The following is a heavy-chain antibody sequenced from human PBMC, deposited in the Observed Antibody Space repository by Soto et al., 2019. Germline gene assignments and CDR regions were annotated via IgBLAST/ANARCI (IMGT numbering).Heavy chain of an antibody. V-gene: IGHV3-30*18. J-gene: IGHJ6*02. D-gene: IGHD6-25*01. Sequence: GGSLRLSCAASGFPFSSYGIHWVRQAPGKGLEWVAVISYDGSNKNYADSVKGRFTISRDNSKNTLYLQMNSLRAEDTAVYYCAKDGGYNVPRDGMDVWGQGTTVTVSS. CDR3: AKDGGYNVPRDGMDV. CDR2: ISYDGSNK. CDR1: GFPFSSYG.